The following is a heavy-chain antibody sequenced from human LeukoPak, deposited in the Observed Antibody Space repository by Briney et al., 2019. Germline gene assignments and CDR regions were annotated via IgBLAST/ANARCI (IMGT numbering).Heavy chain of an antibody. CDR3: ARGYTSAFDY. Sequence: PGGSLRLSCAASGFTFSDYWMSWVRQAPGKGLEWVANIKQDGSENYYVDSVEGRFAISRDNAKNSLYLQMNSLRVEDTAVYYCARGYTSAFDYWGQGTLVTVSS. CDR1: GFTFSDYW. D-gene: IGHD6-19*01. J-gene: IGHJ4*02. V-gene: IGHV3-7*04. CDR2: IKQDGSEN.